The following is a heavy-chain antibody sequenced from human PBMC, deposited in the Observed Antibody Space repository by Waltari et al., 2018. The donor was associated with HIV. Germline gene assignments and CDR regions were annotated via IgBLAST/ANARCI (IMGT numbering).Heavy chain of an antibody. V-gene: IGHV1-3*01. CDR2: INAGNGNT. Sequence: QVQLVQSGAEVKKPGASVTVSCKDSGSTFTSYAMHWVRQAPGQRLEWMGWINAGNGNTKYSQKFQGRVTITRDTSASTAYMELSSLRSEDTAVYYCARDYLPHTVPVRWYNWFDPWGQGTLVTVSS. D-gene: IGHD3-10*01. J-gene: IGHJ5*02. CDR1: GSTFTSYA. CDR3: ARDYLPHTVPVRWYNWFDP.